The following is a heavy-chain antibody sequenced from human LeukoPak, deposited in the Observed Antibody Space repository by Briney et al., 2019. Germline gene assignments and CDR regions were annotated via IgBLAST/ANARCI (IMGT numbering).Heavy chain of an antibody. D-gene: IGHD2-2*02. V-gene: IGHV1-18*01. CDR2: ISAYNGNT. CDR1: GYTFTSYG. Sequence: GASVKVSCKASGYTFTSYGISWVRQAPGQGLEWMGWISAYNGNTNYAQKLQGRVTLSTDTSTSTAYMELRSLRSDDTAVYYCARAYIPYYFDYWGQGTLVTVSS. J-gene: IGHJ4*02. CDR3: ARAYIPYYFDY.